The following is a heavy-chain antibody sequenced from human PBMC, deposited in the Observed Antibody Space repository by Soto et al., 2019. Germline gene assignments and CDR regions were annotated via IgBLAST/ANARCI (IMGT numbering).Heavy chain of an antibody. Sequence: QLVQSGAEVKKPGSSVKVSCKASGGPFSTYAISWVRQAPGQGPEWMGGIIPIFGTANYAQRFLGRVTISAADSTSTAYMELRSLTSDDTAVYYCAKALTMASPNWFDPWGQGTQVTVSS. V-gene: IGHV1-69*01. J-gene: IGHJ5*02. CDR1: GGPFSTYA. CDR3: AKALTMASPNWFDP. D-gene: IGHD3-10*01. CDR2: IIPIFGTA.